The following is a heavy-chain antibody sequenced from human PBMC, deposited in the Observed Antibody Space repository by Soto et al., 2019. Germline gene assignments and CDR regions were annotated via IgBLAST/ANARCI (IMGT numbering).Heavy chain of an antibody. V-gene: IGHV3-30*18. CDR1: GFTFSSYG. CDR2: ISYDGSNK. J-gene: IGHJ4*02. Sequence: QVQLVESGGGVVQPGRSLRLSCAASGFTFSSYGMHWVRQAPGKGLEWVAVISYDGSNKYYADSVKGRFTISRDNSKNTLYLQLNSLRAEDTAVYYCAKDGRGNPYYFDYWGQGTLVTVS. CDR3: AKDGRGNPYYFDY. D-gene: IGHD2-15*01.